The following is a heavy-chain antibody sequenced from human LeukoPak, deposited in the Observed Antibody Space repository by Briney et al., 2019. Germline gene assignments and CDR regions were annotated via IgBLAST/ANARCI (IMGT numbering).Heavy chain of an antibody. CDR1: GFTFSSYW. V-gene: IGHV3-7*01. D-gene: IGHD1-26*01. Sequence: GGSLRLSCAASGFTFSSYWMNWVRQAPGKGLEWVANVKQDGREKHCVDSVKGRFTISRDNAKNSAYLQMNSLRVEDTAVYYCARGLGAPDSWGHGTLVTVSS. CDR3: ARGLGAPDS. J-gene: IGHJ5*01. CDR2: VKQDGREK.